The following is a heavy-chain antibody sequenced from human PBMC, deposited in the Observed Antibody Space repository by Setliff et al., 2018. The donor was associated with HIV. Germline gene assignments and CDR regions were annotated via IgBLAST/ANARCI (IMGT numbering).Heavy chain of an antibody. V-gene: IGHV3-74*03. CDR1: GASISSYY. CDR2: MNSDGSRT. J-gene: IGHJ3*02. CDR3: ARPMEIGRHPVAGQRDAFDI. D-gene: IGHD6-19*01. Sequence: ETLSLTCNVSGASISSYYWSWIRQPPGKGLEWVSSMNSDGSRTTYADSVKGRFTISRDNAKKMLYVQMNSLRAEDTAVYYCARPMEIGRHPVAGQRDAFDIWGQGTMVTVSS.